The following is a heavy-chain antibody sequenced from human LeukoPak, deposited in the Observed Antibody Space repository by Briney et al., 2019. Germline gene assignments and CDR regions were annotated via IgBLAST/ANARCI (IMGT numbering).Heavy chain of an antibody. V-gene: IGHV3-7*03. D-gene: IGHD5-12*01. CDR1: GFTFSNYW. CDR3: AKDGREWPRSLDY. J-gene: IGHJ4*02. CDR2: IKTDGSEK. Sequence: GGSLRLSCEGSGFTFSNYWMGWVRQAPGKGLQWVANIKTDGSEKYYVDSVKGRFTISRDNAKNTLYLQMNSLRAEDTAVYYCAKDGREWPRSLDYWGQGTLVTVSS.